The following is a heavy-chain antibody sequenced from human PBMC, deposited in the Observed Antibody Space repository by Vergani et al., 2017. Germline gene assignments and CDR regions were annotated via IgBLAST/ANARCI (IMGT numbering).Heavy chain of an antibody. D-gene: IGHD6-13*01. CDR1: GGSISSTFYY. J-gene: IGHJ6*03. CDR2: IYYSGST. Sequence: QLQLQESDPGLVKPSETLSLTCTVSGGSISSTFYYWGWIRQPPGKGLEWIGTIYYSGSTDYNPSLKSRVTISVDTSKNQFSLKLNSVTAADTAVYYCARHKEQLVPGNYYYYYYMDVWGKGTTVTVSS. V-gene: IGHV4-39*01. CDR3: ARHKEQLVPGNYYYYYYMDV.